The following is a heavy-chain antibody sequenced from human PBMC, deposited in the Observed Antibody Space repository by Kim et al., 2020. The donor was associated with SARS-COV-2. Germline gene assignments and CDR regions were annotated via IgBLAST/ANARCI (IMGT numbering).Heavy chain of an antibody. CDR2: INPSGGST. V-gene: IGHV1-46*01. D-gene: IGHD3-9*01. CDR3: ARGSPVYYDILTGYYRDY. CDR1: GYTFTSYY. J-gene: IGHJ4*02. Sequence: ASVKVSCKASGYTFTSYYMHWVRQAPGQGLEWMGIINPSGGSTSYAQKFQGRVTMTRDTSTSTVYMELSSLRSEDTAVYYCARGSPVYYDILTGYYRDYWGQGTLSPVSS.